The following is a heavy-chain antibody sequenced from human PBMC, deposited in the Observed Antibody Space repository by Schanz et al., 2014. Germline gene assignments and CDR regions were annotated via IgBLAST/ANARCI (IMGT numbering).Heavy chain of an antibody. CDR2: INSVGSNT. J-gene: IGHJ4*02. D-gene: IGHD1-26*01. CDR3: ARDHTAESYYSTGPPIDY. CDR1: GFTFSSHW. V-gene: IGHV3-74*01. Sequence: EVQLVQSGGGLVQPGGSLRLSCAASGFTFSSHWMHWVRQDPGKGLVWVARINSVGSNTDYADSVKGRFTISRDNSKSALFQQMNNLRAEDTAVYYWARDHTAESYYSTGPPIDYWGQGTLLTVSS.